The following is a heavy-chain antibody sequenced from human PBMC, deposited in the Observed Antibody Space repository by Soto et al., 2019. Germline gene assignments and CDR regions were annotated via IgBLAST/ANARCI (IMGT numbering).Heavy chain of an antibody. V-gene: IGHV4-61*01. J-gene: IGHJ5*02. Sequence: QVQLQESGPGLVKPSETLSLTCTVSGGSVSSGSYYWSWIRQPPGKGLEWIGNIYYSGSTNYNPSLESRVTISVDTSKNQFSLKLSSVTAADTAVYYCARSEWFGELLGWFDPWGQGTLVTVSS. CDR3: ARSEWFGELLGWFDP. D-gene: IGHD3-10*01. CDR1: GGSVSSGSYY. CDR2: IYYSGST.